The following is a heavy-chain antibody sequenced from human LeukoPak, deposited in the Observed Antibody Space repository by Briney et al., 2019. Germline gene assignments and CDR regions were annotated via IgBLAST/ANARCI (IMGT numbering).Heavy chain of an antibody. Sequence: GGSLRLSCAASGFTFSSYAMHWVRQAPGKGLEWVAVISYDGSNKYNADSAKGRFTISRDNSKNTLYLQMNSLRAEDTAVYYCARDFQYYFDYWGQGTLVTVSS. CDR3: ARDFQYYFDY. CDR1: GFTFSSYA. J-gene: IGHJ4*02. CDR2: ISYDGSNK. V-gene: IGHV3-30-3*01.